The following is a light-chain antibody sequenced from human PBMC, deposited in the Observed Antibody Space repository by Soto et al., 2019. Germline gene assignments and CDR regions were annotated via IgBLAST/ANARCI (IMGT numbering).Light chain of an antibody. CDR3: QHRMNWPLT. J-gene: IGKJ5*01. CDR1: QSVGSN. CDR2: GAS. Sequence: EIVMTHSPATLPLSPGEIVTLSFRARQSVGSNLAWYQQKPGKAPRLLIYGASTRDTGIPARLSGSGSGTDLTLTISSLQPEDFAVYYCQHRMNWPLTFGQGTRLEIK. V-gene: IGKV3-15*01.